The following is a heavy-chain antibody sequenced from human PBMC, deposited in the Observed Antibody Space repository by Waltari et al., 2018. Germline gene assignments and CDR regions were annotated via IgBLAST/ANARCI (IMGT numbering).Heavy chain of an antibody. CDR1: GYTLTELS. V-gene: IGHV1-24*01. CDR2: FDPEDGET. D-gene: IGHD1-20*01. J-gene: IGHJ4*02. Sequence: QVQLVQSGAEVKKPGASVKVSCKVSGYTLTELSMHWVRQAPGKGLEWMGGFDPEDGETIYAQKFQGRVTITEDTSTDTAYMELSSLRSEDTAVYYCATLGGNYHWVHWGQGTLVTVSS. CDR3: ATLGGNYHWVH.